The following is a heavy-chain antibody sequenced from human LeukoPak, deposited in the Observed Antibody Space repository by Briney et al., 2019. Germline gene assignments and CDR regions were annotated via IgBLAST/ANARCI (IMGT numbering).Heavy chain of an antibody. V-gene: IGHV4-34*01. CDR1: GGSFSGYY. Sequence: SETLSLTCAVYGGSFSGYYWSWIRQPPGKGLEWIGEINHSGSTNYNPSLKSRVTISVDTSKNQFSLKLSSVTAADTAVYYCARGLTVTTGYYFDYWGQGTLVTVSP. CDR3: ARGLTVTTGYYFDY. D-gene: IGHD4-17*01. CDR2: INHSGST. J-gene: IGHJ4*02.